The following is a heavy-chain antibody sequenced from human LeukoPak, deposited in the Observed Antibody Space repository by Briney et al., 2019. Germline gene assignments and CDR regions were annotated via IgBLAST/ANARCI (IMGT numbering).Heavy chain of an antibody. Sequence: GASVKVSCKASGYTFTGYYMHWVRQAPGQGLEWMGWINPNSGGTNYAQKFQGRVTMTRDTSISTAYMELSRLRSDDTAVYYCARDYGGYMPVYYFDYWGQGTLVTVSS. J-gene: IGHJ4*02. D-gene: IGHD6-25*01. V-gene: IGHV1-2*02. CDR2: INPNSGGT. CDR3: ARDYGGYMPVYYFDY. CDR1: GYTFTGYY.